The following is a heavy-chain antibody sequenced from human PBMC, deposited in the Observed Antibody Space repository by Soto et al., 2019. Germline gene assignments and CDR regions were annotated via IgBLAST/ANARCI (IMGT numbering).Heavy chain of an antibody. CDR3: AKRDEMRFCVWLFDFDY. Sequence: QVQLVESGGGVVQPGRSLRLSCAASGFTFSSYGMHWVRQPPGKGLEWVAVISYGGSNKCYADSVQGRFTISRDNSKNTEYLHMNRPRAEDTDVYCCAKRDEMRFCVWLFDFDYWGAGRLGTVSS. J-gene: IGHJ4*02. D-gene: IGHD3-9*01. V-gene: IGHV3-30*18. CDR1: GFTFSSYG. CDR2: ISYGGSNK.